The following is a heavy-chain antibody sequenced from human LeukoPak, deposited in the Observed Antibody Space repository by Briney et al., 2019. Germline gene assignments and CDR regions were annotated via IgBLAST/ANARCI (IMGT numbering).Heavy chain of an antibody. Sequence: SETLSLTCTVSGGSISSSSYYWGGIRQPPGKGLEWIGSIYYSGSTYYNPSLKSRVTISVDTSKNQFSLKLSSVTAADTAVYYCARLLYDAGWYFDLWGRGTLVTVSS. J-gene: IGHJ2*01. V-gene: IGHV4-39*01. D-gene: IGHD3-3*01. CDR1: GGSISSSSYY. CDR3: ARLLYDAGWYFDL. CDR2: IYYSGST.